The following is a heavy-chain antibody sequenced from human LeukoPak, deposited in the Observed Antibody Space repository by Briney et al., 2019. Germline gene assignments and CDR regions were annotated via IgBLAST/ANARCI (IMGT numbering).Heavy chain of an antibody. Sequence: ASVKVSCKVSGYTLTELSMQWVRQAPGKGREWPGGFDPEDGETIYAQKFQGRVTMTEDTSTDTAYMELSSLRSEDTAVYYCATLNGWRPRYYFDYWGQGTLVTVSS. V-gene: IGHV1-24*01. CDR3: ATLNGWRPRYYFDY. D-gene: IGHD6-19*01. CDR1: GYTLTELS. CDR2: FDPEDGET. J-gene: IGHJ4*02.